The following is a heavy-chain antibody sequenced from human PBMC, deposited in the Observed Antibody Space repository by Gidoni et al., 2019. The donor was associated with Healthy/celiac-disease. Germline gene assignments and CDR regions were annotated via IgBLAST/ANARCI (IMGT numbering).Heavy chain of an antibody. Sequence: EVQLLESGGGLVQPGGSLRLSCAASGVTFSSYAMSWFRQAPGKGLEWVSAISGSGGSTYYADSVKGRFNIARDNSKNTLYLQMNSRRAEDTAVYYCAAGSSGWYQHWGQGTLVTVSS. CDR3: AAGSSGWYQH. V-gene: IGHV3-23*01. D-gene: IGHD6-19*01. J-gene: IGHJ1*01. CDR2: ISGSGGST. CDR1: GVTFSSYA.